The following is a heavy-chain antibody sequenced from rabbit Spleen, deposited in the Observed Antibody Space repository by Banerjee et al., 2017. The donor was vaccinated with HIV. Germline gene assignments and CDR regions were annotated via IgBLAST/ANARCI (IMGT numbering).Heavy chain of an antibody. CDR1: GFSFSSDYY. CDR2: IYPGSSGST. CDR3: ARDTSTSFSTYGMDL. D-gene: IGHD1-1*01. J-gene: IGHJ6*01. V-gene: IGHV1S40*01. Sequence: QSLEESGGDLVKPGASLTLTCTASGFSFSSDYYMCWVRQAPGKGLECGACIYPGSSGSTYYASWAKGRLTISKASSTTVTLQVTSLTAADTATYFCARDTSTSFSTYGMDLWGPGTLVTVS.